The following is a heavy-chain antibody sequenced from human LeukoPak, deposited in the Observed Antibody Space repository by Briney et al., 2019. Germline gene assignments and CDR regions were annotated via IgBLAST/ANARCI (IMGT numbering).Heavy chain of an antibody. CDR1: GITLRYYW. CDR2: INSDGSST. D-gene: IGHD4-23*01. J-gene: IGHJ4*02. CDR3: AVTGSTVVTPLYFDY. Sequence: GFLKLSFAASGITLRYYWKQLVRQTSGKGLVLVSRINSDGSSTSYADSVKGRFTISRDNAKNTLYLQMNSLRAEDTAVYYCAVTGSTVVTPLYFDYWGQGALVAVSS. V-gene: IGHV3-74*01.